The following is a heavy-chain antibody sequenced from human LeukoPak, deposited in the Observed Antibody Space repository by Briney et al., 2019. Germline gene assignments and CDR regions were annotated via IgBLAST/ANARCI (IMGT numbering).Heavy chain of an antibody. CDR2: ISGSGGST. CDR1: GFTFSSYG. D-gene: IGHD2-15*01. J-gene: IGHJ4*02. Sequence: PGGSLRLSCAASGFTFSSYGMSWVRQAPGKGLEWVSAISGSGGSTYYADSVKGRFTISRDNSKNTLYLQMNSLRAEDTAVYYCAKGLGYCSGGSCYSVDYWGQGTLVTVSS. V-gene: IGHV3-23*01. CDR3: AKGLGYCSGGSCYSVDY.